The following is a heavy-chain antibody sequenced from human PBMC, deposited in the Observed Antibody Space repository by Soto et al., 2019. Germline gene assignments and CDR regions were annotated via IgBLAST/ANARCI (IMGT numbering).Heavy chain of an antibody. V-gene: IGHV1-18*04. D-gene: IGHD6-13*01. CDR3: ARSRGQQLVNYYRMDG. CDR2: ISAYNGNT. CDR1: GYTFTSYG. Sequence: ASVKVSCPASGYTFTSYGISWVRQAPGQGLEWMGWISAYNGNTNYAQKLQGRVTMTTDTSTSTAYMELRSLRSDDTAVYYCARSRGQQLVNYYRMDGWGKGTTVTVSS. J-gene: IGHJ6*04.